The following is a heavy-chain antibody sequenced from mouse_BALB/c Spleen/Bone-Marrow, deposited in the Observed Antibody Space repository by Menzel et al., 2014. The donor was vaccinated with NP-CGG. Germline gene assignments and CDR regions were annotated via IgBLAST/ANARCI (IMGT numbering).Heavy chain of an antibody. D-gene: IGHD2-3*01. Sequence: QVQLQQSGAELVKPGAPVKLSCKASGYTFTSYWMNWVKQRPGRGLEWIGRIDPSDSETHYNQKFKDKATLTVDKSSSPAYIQLSSLTSEDSAVYYCARSHGYYPYWYFDVWGAGTTVTVSS. V-gene: IGHV1-69*02. J-gene: IGHJ1*01. CDR2: IDPSDSET. CDR1: GYTFTSYW. CDR3: ARSHGYYPYWYFDV.